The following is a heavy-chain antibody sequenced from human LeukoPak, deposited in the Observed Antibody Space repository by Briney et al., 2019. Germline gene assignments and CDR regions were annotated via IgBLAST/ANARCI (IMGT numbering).Heavy chain of an antibody. CDR2: IYYSGST. D-gene: IGHD3-10*01. CDR1: GGSISSYY. CDR3: ARVRQPLVLLS. V-gene: IGHV4-59*01. Sequence: SETLSLTCTVSGGSISSYYWSWIRQPPGKGLEWIGYIYYSGSTNYNPSLKSRVTISVDTSKNQFSLKLSSVTAADTAVYYCARVRQPLVLLSWGQGTLVTVSS. J-gene: IGHJ5*02.